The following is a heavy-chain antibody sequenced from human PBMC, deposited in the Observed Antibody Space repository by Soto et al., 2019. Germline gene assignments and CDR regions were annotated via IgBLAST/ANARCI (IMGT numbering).Heavy chain of an antibody. J-gene: IGHJ4*02. V-gene: IGHV1-18*01. CDR3: ARGRYGDY. D-gene: IGHD1-1*01. Sequence: QVHLVQSGAEVKKPGASVKVSCKGSGYAFTTYGITWVRQAPGQGLEWMGWISAHNGNTNYAQKLQGRVTVTRDTSTSTAYMELRSLRPVATAVYYCARGRYGDYWGQGALVTVSS. CDR2: ISAHNGNT. CDR1: GYAFTTYG.